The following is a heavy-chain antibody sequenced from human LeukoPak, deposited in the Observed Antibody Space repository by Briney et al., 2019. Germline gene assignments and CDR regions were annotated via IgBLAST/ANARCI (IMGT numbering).Heavy chain of an antibody. CDR3: ARNRRYCSGGSCYSDLSMDV. V-gene: IGHV4-34*01. J-gene: IGHJ6*04. CDR2: INHSGST. D-gene: IGHD2-15*01. CDR1: GGSFSGYY. Sequence: SETLSLTCAVYGGSFSGYYWSWIRQPPRKWLELIGEINHSGSTNYNPSLKSRVTISVDTSKNQFSLKLSSVTDADTAVYYCARNRRYCSGGSCYSDLSMDVWGKGTTVTISS.